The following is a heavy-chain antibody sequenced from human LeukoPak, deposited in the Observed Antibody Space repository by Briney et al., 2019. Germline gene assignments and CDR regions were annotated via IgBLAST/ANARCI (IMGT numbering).Heavy chain of an antibody. CDR3: ARSERMYYYDSGRYYDGPSAFDI. Sequence: PSETLSLTCAVSGGSISSSNWWSWVRQPPGKGLEWIGEIYHSGSTNYNPSLKSRVTISVDTSKNQFSLRLSSVTAADTAVYYCARSERMYYYDSGRYYDGPSAFDIWGQGTMVTVSS. D-gene: IGHD3-10*01. CDR1: GGSISSSNW. V-gene: IGHV4-4*02. J-gene: IGHJ3*02. CDR2: IYHSGST.